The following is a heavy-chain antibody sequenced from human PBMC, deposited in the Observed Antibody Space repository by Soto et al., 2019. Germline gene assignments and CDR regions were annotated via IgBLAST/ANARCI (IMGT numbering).Heavy chain of an antibody. CDR2: ISGSGGNI. D-gene: IGHD1-1*01. CDR3: ATQDFRGTTGTT. CDR1: GFTFSRYA. J-gene: IGHJ4*02. Sequence: RLSCAASGFTFSRYAMGWVRQAPGKGLEWVSVISGSGGNIHYADSVKGRFTISRDNSKNTLYLQMNSLRVEDTAVYNCATQDFRGTTGTTWGLGTLVTVSS. V-gene: IGHV3-23*01.